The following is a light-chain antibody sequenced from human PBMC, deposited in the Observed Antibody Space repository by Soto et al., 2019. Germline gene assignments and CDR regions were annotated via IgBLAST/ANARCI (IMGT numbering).Light chain of an antibody. V-gene: IGLV1-47*01. CDR1: SSNIGSNY. CDR3: GGWDDSLSGQV. CDR2: RNN. J-gene: IGLJ2*01. Sequence: QLVLTQPPSASGTPGQRVNISCSGSSSNIGSNYVYWYRQFPGTAPKLLIQRNNQRPSGVPARCSGSTSGTSASLATIGLRSEDEADYYCGGWDDSLSGQVFGGGTKLTVL.